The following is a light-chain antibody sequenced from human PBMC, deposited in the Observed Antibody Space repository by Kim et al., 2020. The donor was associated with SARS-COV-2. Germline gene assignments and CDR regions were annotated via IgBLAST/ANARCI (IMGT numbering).Light chain of an antibody. V-gene: IGLV3-1*01. CDR3: QAWDSSTYV. J-gene: IGLJ1*01. CDR2: QDS. Sequence: SVSPGQTASITCSGDKLGDKYACWYQQKPGQSPVLVIYQDSKRPSGIPERFSGSNPGNTATLTISGTQAMDEADYYCQAWDSSTYVFGTGTKVTVL. CDR1: KLGDKY.